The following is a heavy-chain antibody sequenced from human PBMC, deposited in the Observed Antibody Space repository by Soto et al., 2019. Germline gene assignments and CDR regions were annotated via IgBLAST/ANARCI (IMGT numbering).Heavy chain of an antibody. D-gene: IGHD3-3*01. CDR2: VYSTGTT. CDR1: GDSVSSSDFY. V-gene: IGHV4-61*08. J-gene: IGHJ6*02. CDR3: AREGVDFWSGYYYGMDV. Sequence: PSETLSLTCAVSGDSVSSSDFYWTWIRQPPGKPLEWIGYVYSTGTTNYNPSLKSRVTMSVDTSKNQFSLKLSSVTAADTAVYYCAREGVDFWSGYYYGMDVWGQGTTVTVSS.